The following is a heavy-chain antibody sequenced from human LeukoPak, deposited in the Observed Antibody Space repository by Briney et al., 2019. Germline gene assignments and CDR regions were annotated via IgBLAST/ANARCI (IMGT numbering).Heavy chain of an antibody. CDR1: GFTFSSCG. CDR3: AKGLNLARLGELSPPYFDY. V-gene: IGHV3-23*01. D-gene: IGHD3-16*02. Sequence: PGGSLRLSCAASGFTFSSCGTSWVRQAPGKGLEWVSAISGSGGSTYYADSVKGRFTISRDNSKNTLYLQMNSLRAEDTAVYYCAKGLNLARLGELSPPYFDYWGQGTLVTVSS. J-gene: IGHJ4*02. CDR2: ISGSGGST.